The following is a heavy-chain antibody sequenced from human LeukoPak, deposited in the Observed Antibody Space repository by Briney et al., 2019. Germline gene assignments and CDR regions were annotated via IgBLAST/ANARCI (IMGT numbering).Heavy chain of an antibody. Sequence: GGSLRLSCEASGFTFSSYSMTWVRQAPGKGLEWVAFISSMSGRYIYYAESLKGRFTISRDNARNSLYLQMISLRADDTAVYYCARDVVPYYYYYMDVWGKGTTVTVSS. D-gene: IGHD2-21*01. CDR3: ARDVVPYYYYYMDV. CDR2: ISSMSGRYI. J-gene: IGHJ6*03. V-gene: IGHV3-21*01. CDR1: GFTFSSYS.